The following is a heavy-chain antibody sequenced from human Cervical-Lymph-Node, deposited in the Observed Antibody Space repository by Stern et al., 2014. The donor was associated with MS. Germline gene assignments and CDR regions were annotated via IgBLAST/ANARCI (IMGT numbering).Heavy chain of an antibody. Sequence: QVQLVQSGAEVKKPGASVKVSCKASGYTFTSFGISWLRRAPGQGLEWMGWISGYNVDTNYPQKFQGRVILTADTSTSTAYMDLTNLRSDDTAMYYCARGPYCSSTSCYTNGYYFYGLDVWGQGTTVTVSS. J-gene: IGHJ6*02. V-gene: IGHV1-18*01. D-gene: IGHD2-2*02. CDR2: ISGYNVDT. CDR3: ARGPYCSSTSCYTNGYYFYGLDV. CDR1: GYTFTSFG.